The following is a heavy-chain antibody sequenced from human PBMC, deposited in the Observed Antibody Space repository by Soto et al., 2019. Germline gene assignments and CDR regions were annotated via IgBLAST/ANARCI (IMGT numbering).Heavy chain of an antibody. V-gene: IGHV1-69*01. J-gene: IGHJ4*02. Sequence: QVQLVQSGAEVKQPGSSVKVSCKASGGTFSSYAISWVRQAPGQGLEWMGGIIPIFGTANYAQKFQGRVTITADESTSTAYMELSSLRSEDTAVYYCASRYYYGSGSYYYYFDYWGQGTLVTVSS. CDR1: GGTFSSYA. D-gene: IGHD3-10*01. CDR2: IIPIFGTA. CDR3: ASRYYYGSGSYYYYFDY.